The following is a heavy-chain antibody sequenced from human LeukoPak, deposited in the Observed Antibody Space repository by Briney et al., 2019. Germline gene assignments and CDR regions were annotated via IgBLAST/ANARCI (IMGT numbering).Heavy chain of an antibody. J-gene: IGHJ4*02. D-gene: IGHD5-12*01. Sequence: GGSLRLSCAASGFTFSSSEMNWVRQAPGKGLEWVSYISSSATTIYYADSVKGRFTISRDNAKNSLYLQMNSLRAEDTALYYCARVGPYSGYDYWGQGTLVTVSS. CDR2: ISSSATTI. V-gene: IGHV3-48*03. CDR1: GFTFSSSE. CDR3: ARVGPYSGYDY.